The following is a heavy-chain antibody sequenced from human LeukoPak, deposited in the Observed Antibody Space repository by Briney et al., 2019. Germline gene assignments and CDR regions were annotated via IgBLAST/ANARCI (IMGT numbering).Heavy chain of an antibody. V-gene: IGHV1-46*01. Sequence: ASVKVSCKASGSTFTRYYIHWARQAPGQGLDWMGMINPSSGSTRFAQMFQDRVTMTRDTSTSAVYMELSSLTSEDTAMYYCARTYSSSWSYCDSWGQGTLVTVSS. D-gene: IGHD6-13*01. J-gene: IGHJ4*02. CDR3: ARTYSSSWSYCDS. CDR2: INPSSGST. CDR1: GSTFTRYY.